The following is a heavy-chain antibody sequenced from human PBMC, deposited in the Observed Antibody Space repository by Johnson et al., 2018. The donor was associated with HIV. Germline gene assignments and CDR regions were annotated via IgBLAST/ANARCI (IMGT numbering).Heavy chain of an antibody. CDR2: ISYDGGSK. CDR3: AREVSLRVGATLPPSYAFDI. V-gene: IGHV3-11*01. J-gene: IGHJ3*02. D-gene: IGHD1-26*01. Sequence: QVQLVESGGGLVKPGGSLRLSCAVSGFTFSDYYMSWIRQAPGKGLEWVAIISYDGGSKYYADSVKGRFTISRANAKTSLYLQVNSLGAEDTALYYCAREVSLRVGATLPPSYAFDIWGQGTLVSVSS. CDR1: GFTFSDYY.